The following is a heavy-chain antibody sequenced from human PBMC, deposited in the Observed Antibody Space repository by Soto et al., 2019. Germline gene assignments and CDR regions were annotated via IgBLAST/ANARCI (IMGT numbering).Heavy chain of an antibody. Sequence: PSETLSLTCSVSGGSISNSSYLWGWVRQPPGKGLQWIGSVSHIGSTNYNPSLKSRLTISVGTSKTQSSLRLDSVTAADTAVYYCARGRDTYYYDSSGYYGRFCDYWGQGTLVTVSS. D-gene: IGHD3-22*01. CDR2: VSHIGST. V-gene: IGHV4-39*01. CDR1: GGSISNSSYL. CDR3: ARGRDTYYYDSSGYYGRFCDY. J-gene: IGHJ4*02.